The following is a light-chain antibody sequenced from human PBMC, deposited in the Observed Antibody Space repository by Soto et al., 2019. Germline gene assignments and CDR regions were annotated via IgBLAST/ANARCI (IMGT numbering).Light chain of an antibody. CDR2: EVS. CDR3: SSYTRTSTKV. J-gene: IGLJ1*01. CDR1: SSDVGGYNY. V-gene: IGLV2-14*01. Sequence: QSELTQPASVPGSPGQSITISCIGTSSDVGGYNYVSWYQQHPRKAPKLMIYEVSNRPSGLSNRFSGSKSGNTASLTSAGLQAEHEARYYCSSYTRTSTKVFGTGTKVTVL.